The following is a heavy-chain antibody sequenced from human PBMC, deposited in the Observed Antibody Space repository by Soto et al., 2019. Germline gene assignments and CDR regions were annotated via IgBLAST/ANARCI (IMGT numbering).Heavy chain of an antibody. CDR2: IKQDGSEK. J-gene: IGHJ4*02. CDR3: ARGDYSNYGLDYFDY. D-gene: IGHD4-4*01. Sequence: GGSLRLSCAASGFTFSSYWMSWVRQAPVKGLEWVANIKQDGSEKYYVDSVKGRFTISRDNAKNSPYLQMNSLRAEDTAVYYCARGDYSNYGLDYFDYWGQGTLVTVSS. CDR1: GFTFSSYW. V-gene: IGHV3-7*05.